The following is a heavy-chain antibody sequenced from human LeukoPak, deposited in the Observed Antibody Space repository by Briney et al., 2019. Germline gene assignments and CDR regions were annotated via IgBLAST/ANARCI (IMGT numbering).Heavy chain of an antibody. J-gene: IGHJ4*02. CDR2: INHSGTT. Sequence: SSETLSLTCAVCGGPFSGYYWSWIRRPPGKGLEWIGEINHSGTTNYNASLKSRVTISVDTSKNQFSLKLNSVTAADTAVYYCAIGRVLAERPLGYWGQGTLVTVSS. D-gene: IGHD2-15*01. CDR3: AIGRVLAERPLGY. V-gene: IGHV4-34*01. CDR1: GGPFSGYY.